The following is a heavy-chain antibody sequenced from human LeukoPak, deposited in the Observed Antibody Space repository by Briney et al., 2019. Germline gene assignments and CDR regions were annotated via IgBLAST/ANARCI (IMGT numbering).Heavy chain of an antibody. CDR3: ARWESGQPSGFGY. V-gene: IGHV6-1*01. CDR2: TYYRSKCSN. CDR1: GDSVSSHTVT. J-gene: IGHJ4*02. Sequence: KPSQPLSLTCAISGDSVSSHTVTWNWIRQSPSRGLEWLGRTYYRSKCSNDYALSVKSRITINPDTSKNQFSLHLNSVTLEDTAVYYCARWESGQPSGFGYWGQGTPVTVSS. D-gene: IGHD1-26*01.